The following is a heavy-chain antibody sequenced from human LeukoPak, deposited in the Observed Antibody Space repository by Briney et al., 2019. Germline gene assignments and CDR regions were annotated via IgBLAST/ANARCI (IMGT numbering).Heavy chain of an antibody. D-gene: IGHD6-13*01. CDR1: GFNFDDYA. Sequence: PGGSLRLSCAASGFNFDDYAMHWVRQAPGKGVEWVSGISWHSGSIVYADSVKGGFTISRDNAKNSLYLQMNSLRPEDTALYYCAKDSSGFSSSWYPFDHCGQGTLVTVSS. J-gene: IGHJ4*02. V-gene: IGHV3-9*01. CDR3: AKDSSGFSSSWYPFDH. CDR2: ISWHSGSI.